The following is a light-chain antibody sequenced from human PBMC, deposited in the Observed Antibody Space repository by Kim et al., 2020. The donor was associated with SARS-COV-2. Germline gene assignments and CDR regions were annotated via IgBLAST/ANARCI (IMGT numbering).Light chain of an antibody. J-gene: IGKJ4*01. CDR1: QSISSW. Sequence: ASVGDSVTITCRASQSISSWVAWYQQKPGKAPKFLIYKASFLETGVPSRFSGSESGTEFTLTINSLQPDDFATYYCQQYNFYPLTFGGGTKVDIK. V-gene: IGKV1-5*03. CDR2: KAS. CDR3: QQYNFYPLT.